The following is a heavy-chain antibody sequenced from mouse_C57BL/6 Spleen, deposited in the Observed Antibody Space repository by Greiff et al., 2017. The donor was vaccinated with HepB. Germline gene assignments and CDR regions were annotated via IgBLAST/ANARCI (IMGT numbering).Heavy chain of an antibody. CDR2: IYPGDGDT. CDR1: GYAFSSSW. Sequence: VQRVEPGPELVKPGASVKISCKASGYAFSSSWMNWVKQRPGKGLEWIGRIYPGDGDTNYNGKFKGKATLTADKSSSTAYMQLSSLTSEDSAVYCCARWLEDAMDYWGQGTSVTVSS. V-gene: IGHV1-82*01. CDR3: ARWLEDAMDY. D-gene: IGHD2-2*01. J-gene: IGHJ4*01.